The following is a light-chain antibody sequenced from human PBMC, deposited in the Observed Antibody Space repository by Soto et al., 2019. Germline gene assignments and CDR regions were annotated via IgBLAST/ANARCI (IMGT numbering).Light chain of an antibody. Sequence: EIVMTQSPATLSVSPGERATPSCRASQSVSSNLAWYQQKPGQAPRLLIYGASSRATGIPDRFSGSGSGTDFTLTISRLEPEDFAVYYCQQYESPLTWTFGQGTKVDIK. CDR2: GAS. J-gene: IGKJ1*01. CDR1: QSVSSN. CDR3: QQYESPLTWT. V-gene: IGKV3-20*01.